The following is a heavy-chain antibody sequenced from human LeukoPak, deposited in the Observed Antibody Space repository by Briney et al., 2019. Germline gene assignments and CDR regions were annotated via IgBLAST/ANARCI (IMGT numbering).Heavy chain of an antibody. CDR2: IIPIFGTA. V-gene: IGHV1-69*05. Sequence: GASVKVSCKASGGTFSSYAISWVRQAPGQGLEWMGGIIPIFGTANYAQKFQGRVTITTDESTSTAYMELSSLRSEDTAVYYCGRDVMSMIPSAPGIWGQGTKVTVSS. J-gene: IGHJ3*02. CDR1: GGTFSSYA. CDR3: GRDVMSMIPSAPGI. D-gene: IGHD3-22*01.